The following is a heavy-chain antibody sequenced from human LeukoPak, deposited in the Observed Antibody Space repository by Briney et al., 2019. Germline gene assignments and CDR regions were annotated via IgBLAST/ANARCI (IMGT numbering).Heavy chain of an antibody. J-gene: IGHJ5*02. CDR2: IDSTSTYI. V-gene: IGHV3-21*04. CDR3: ARDFLDDFWSGYKSRGFDP. CDR1: RSTFSTYS. D-gene: IGHD3-3*01. Sequence: GGSLRLSCAASRSTFSTYSMNWVRQAPGKGLEWVSSIDSTSTYIYYADSVKGRFTISRDNAKNSLYLQMDSLRAEDTAVYYCARDFLDDFWSGYKSRGFDPWGQGTLVTVSS.